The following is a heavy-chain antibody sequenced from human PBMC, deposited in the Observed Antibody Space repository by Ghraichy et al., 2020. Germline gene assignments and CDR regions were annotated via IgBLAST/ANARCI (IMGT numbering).Heavy chain of an antibody. CDR3: ARQGPSEWRPALFVAGTDYNWFDP. J-gene: IGHJ5*02. CDR1: GGSISSYY. V-gene: IGHV4-59*08. Sequence: SQTLSLTCTVSGGSISSYYWSWIRQPPGKGLEWIGYIYYSGSTNYNPSLKSRVTISVDTSKNQFSLKLSSVTAADTAVYYCARQGPSEWRPALFVAGTDYNWFDPWGQGTLVTVSS. CDR2: IYYSGST. D-gene: IGHD1-1*01.